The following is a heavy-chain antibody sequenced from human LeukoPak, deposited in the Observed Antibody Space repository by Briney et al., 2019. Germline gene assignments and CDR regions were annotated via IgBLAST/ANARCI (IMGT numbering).Heavy chain of an antibody. Sequence: GGPLRLSCAASGFITSTYSMGWVRQPPGKGLEWGSYIGSTSIYADSVKRRLTISRDNAKNSLYLQMNSLRAEDTAVYYCARDGPPAGAGDFDYWGQGTPVTVSS. CDR1: GFITSTYS. CDR2: IGSTSI. J-gene: IGHJ4*02. D-gene: IGHD2-2*01. CDR3: ARDGPPAGAGDFDY. V-gene: IGHV3-48*01.